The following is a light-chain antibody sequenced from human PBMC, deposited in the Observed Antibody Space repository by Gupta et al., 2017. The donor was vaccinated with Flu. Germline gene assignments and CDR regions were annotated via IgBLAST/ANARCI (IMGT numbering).Light chain of an antibody. CDR2: WAS. J-gene: IGKJ4*01. CDR1: QNLLFSSNNKNY. V-gene: IGKV4-1*01. CDR3: QQYYTTLALT. Sequence: LGERATINCKSSQNLLFSSNNKNYLAWYQQKVGQPPKLLIYWASTRESGVPDRFSGSGSGTDFTLTISSLQVEDVAIYYCQQYYTTLALTFGGGTKVEI.